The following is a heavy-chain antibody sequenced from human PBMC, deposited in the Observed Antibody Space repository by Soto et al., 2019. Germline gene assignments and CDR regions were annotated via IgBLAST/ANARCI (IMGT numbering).Heavy chain of an antibody. Sequence: GGSLRLSCAASGFTFSSYAMSWVRQAPGKGLEWVSAISGSGGSTYYADSVKGRFTISRDNSKNTLYLQMNSLRAEDTAVYYCAKDQMYYDILTGSGAFDFWGQGTMVTVSS. CDR3: AKDQMYYDILTGSGAFDF. D-gene: IGHD3-9*01. V-gene: IGHV3-23*01. J-gene: IGHJ3*01. CDR1: GFTFSSYA. CDR2: ISGSGGST.